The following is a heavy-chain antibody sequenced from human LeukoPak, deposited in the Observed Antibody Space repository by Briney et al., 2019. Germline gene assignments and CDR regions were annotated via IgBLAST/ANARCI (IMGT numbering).Heavy chain of an antibody. Sequence: ASVKFSCKAAGYTFTSYGISWVRQAPGQGLEGMGWISAYNGNTNYAQKLQGRVTMTTDTSTSTAYVDLRSLRSDDTAVYYCARYYYDSSGSDYWGQGTLVTVSS. D-gene: IGHD3-22*01. CDR2: ISAYNGNT. V-gene: IGHV1-18*01. J-gene: IGHJ4*02. CDR1: GYTFTSYG. CDR3: ARYYYDSSGSDY.